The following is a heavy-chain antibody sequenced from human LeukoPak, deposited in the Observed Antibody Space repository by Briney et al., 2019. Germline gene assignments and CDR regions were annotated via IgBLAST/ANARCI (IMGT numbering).Heavy chain of an antibody. J-gene: IGHJ4*02. CDR2: INPDSGAT. V-gene: IGHV1-2*02. Sequence: ASVKVSCKASAYTFTAYYMHWVRQAPGQGLEWVGWINPDSGATNYAQKFQGRVTMTRDTSITTAYMEVSSLRSDDTAVFYCAGGYGSVYWGQGTLVTVSS. D-gene: IGHD6-19*01. CDR3: AGGYGSVY. CDR1: AYTFTAYY.